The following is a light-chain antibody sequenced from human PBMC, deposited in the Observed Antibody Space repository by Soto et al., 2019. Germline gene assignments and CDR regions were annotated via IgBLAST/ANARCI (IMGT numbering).Light chain of an antibody. V-gene: IGKV4-1*01. CDR1: QSVLYSSNNKNY. CDR2: WAS. J-gene: IGKJ1*01. Sequence: DIVMTQSPDSLAVSLGERATINCKSSQSVLYSSNNKNYLAWYQQKPGQPPKLLMYWASTRESGVPDRFSGSGSGKDFTLAISSLQAEDVAVYYCQQCYSTPWTFGQGTKVEIK. CDR3: QQCYSTPWT.